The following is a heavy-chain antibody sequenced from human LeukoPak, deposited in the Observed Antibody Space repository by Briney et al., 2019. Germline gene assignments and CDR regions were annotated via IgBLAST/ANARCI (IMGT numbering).Heavy chain of an antibody. CDR3: ARDRSMEVGPSTDYFDF. CDR2: INPNSGDT. V-gene: IGHV1-2*02. Sequence: ASVKVSCKASGYTFTGHYMYWVRQASGQGLECMGWINPNSGDTNYAQNFQGRVTMTRDTSITTAYMELSRLKFDDTAVYYCARDRSMEVGPSTDYFDFWGQGTLVTVSS. CDR1: GYTFTGHY. D-gene: IGHD1-26*01. J-gene: IGHJ4*02.